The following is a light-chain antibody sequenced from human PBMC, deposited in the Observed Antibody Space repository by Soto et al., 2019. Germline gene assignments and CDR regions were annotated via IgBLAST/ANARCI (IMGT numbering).Light chain of an antibody. V-gene: IGLV1-44*01. J-gene: IGLJ3*02. CDR3: AAWDDSLNARGV. CDR2: NNN. Sequence: QSVLTQPPSASGTPGQRVTISCSGSRSNIGNNAVSWYQQLQGTAPKLLIYNNNQRPSAVPDRFSGSKSGTSASLAISGLQSEDEADYYCAAWDDSLNARGVFGGGTEVTVL. CDR1: RSNIGNNA.